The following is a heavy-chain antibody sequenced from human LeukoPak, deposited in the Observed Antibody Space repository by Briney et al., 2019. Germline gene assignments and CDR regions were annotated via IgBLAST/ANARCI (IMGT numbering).Heavy chain of an antibody. CDR1: GDSISSDDYY. CDR3: ARGVGDFWSGSSYYYYMDV. Sequence: SETLSLTCTVSGDSISSDDYYWSWIRQPAGKGLEWIGRFSASGNSNYNPSLKSRVTISVDTSKNQFSLKLSSVTAADTAVYYCARGVGDFWSGSSYYYYMDVWGKGTTVTVSS. J-gene: IGHJ6*03. D-gene: IGHD3-3*01. CDR2: FSASGNS. V-gene: IGHV4-61*02.